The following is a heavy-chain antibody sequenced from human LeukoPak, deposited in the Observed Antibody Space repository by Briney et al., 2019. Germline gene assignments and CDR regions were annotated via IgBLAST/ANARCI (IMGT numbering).Heavy chain of an antibody. V-gene: IGHV3-21*04. CDR3: ASHYYGSGSYRFDY. CDR2: ISRTSSFI. CDR1: GLIFSDYS. D-gene: IGHD3-10*01. J-gene: IGHJ4*02. Sequence: PGGSLRLSCAASGLIFSDYSMNWVRQAPGKGLEWVSSISRTSSFIYYADSVKGRFTISRDNAKNSLYLQMNSLRAEDTAVYYCASHYYGSGSYRFDYWGQGTLVTVSS.